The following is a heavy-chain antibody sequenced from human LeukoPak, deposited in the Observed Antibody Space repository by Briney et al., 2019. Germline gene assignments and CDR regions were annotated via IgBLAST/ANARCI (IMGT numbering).Heavy chain of an antibody. CDR3: ASPQPRLYYYGSGSYYPTYYYYMDV. CDR2: IIPIFGTA. Sequence: ASVKVSCKASGGTFSSYAISWVRQAPGQGLEWMGGIIPIFGTANYAQKFQGRVTITTDESTSTAYMELSSLRSEDTAVYYCASPQPRLYYYGSGSYYPTYYYYMDVWGKGTAVTVSS. D-gene: IGHD3-10*01. CDR1: GGTFSSYA. J-gene: IGHJ6*03. V-gene: IGHV1-69*05.